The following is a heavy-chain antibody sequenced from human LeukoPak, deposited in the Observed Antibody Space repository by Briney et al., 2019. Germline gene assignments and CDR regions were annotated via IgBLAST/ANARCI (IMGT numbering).Heavy chain of an antibody. CDR3: AKANQRYYDFWSGFDY. Sequence: PGGSLRLSCAASGFTFSSYWMNWARQAPGKGLEWVASINHNGNVNYYVDSVKGRFTISRDNSKNTLYLQMNSLRAEDTAVYYCAKANQRYYDFWSGFDYWGQGTLVTVSS. CDR2: INHNGNVN. D-gene: IGHD3-3*01. CDR1: GFTFSSYW. V-gene: IGHV3-7*01. J-gene: IGHJ4*02.